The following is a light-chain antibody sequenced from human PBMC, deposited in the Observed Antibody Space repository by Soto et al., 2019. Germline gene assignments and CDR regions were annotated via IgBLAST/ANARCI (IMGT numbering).Light chain of an antibody. Sequence: DIQMTQSPSSLSASVGDRVTITCQASQDISNYLNWYQQKPGKAPKLLIYDASNLETGVPSRFRGSGSGTVFTFTISSLHLKDIAKYYCQQYDNLPYLFGRGTKLEIK. CDR3: QQYDNLPYL. CDR1: QDISNY. CDR2: DAS. J-gene: IGKJ2*01. V-gene: IGKV1-33*01.